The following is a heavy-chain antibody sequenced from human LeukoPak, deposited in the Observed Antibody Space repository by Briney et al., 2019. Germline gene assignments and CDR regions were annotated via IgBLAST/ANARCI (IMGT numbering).Heavy chain of an antibody. CDR3: ARRSGYSYGWGFGEYYLDY. CDR1: GGSISSYY. J-gene: IGHJ4*02. V-gene: IGHV4-59*01. D-gene: IGHD5-18*01. Sequence: SETLSLTCTVSGGSISSYYWSWLRQPPGKGLEWIGYIYYSGSTNYNPSLKSRVTISVDTSKNQFSLKLSSVTAADTAVYYCARRSGYSYGWGFGEYYLDYWGQGTLVTVSS. CDR2: IYYSGST.